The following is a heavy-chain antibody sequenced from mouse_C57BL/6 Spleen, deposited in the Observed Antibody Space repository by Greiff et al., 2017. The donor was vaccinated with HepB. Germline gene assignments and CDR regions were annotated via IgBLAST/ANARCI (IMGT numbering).Heavy chain of an antibody. V-gene: IGHV2-5*01. CDR1: GFSLTSYG. D-gene: IGHD2-3*01. Sequence: VQLQESGPGLVQPSQSLSITCTVSGFSLTSYGVHWVRQSPGKGLEWLGVIWRGGSTDYNAAFMSRLSITKDNSKSQVFFKMNSLQADDTAIYYGAKKRYDGYYEFAYWGQGTLVTVSA. CDR2: IWRGGST. J-gene: IGHJ3*01. CDR3: AKKRYDGYYEFAY.